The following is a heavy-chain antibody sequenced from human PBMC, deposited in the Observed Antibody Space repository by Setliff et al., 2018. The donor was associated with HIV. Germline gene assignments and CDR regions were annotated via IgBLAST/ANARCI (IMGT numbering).Heavy chain of an antibody. CDR1: GDSLTDTAYY. J-gene: IGHJ1*01. CDR3: AQTVVAATKYFQH. Sequence: SETLSLTCIVSGDSLTDTAYYWAWIRQPPGKGLEWIGTVYYTGSTFYNSSLKSRVTFSVDTSKNHFSLKLSSVTAADTAVYYCAQTVVAATKYFQHWGQGTLVTVSS. CDR2: VYYTGST. V-gene: IGHV4-39*02. D-gene: IGHD2-15*01.